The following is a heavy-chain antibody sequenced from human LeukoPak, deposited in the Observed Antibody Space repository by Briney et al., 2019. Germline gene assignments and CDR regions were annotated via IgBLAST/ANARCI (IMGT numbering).Heavy chain of an antibody. V-gene: IGHV1-18*01. Sequence: GASVTVSCRASGYTFTSYGISWVRQAPGLGLEWMGWISAYNGNTNYAQKLQGRVTMTTDTSTSTAYMELRSLRSDDTAVYYCARDAGVVVVPAAPILWGQGTLVTVSS. CDR2: ISAYNGNT. CDR1: GYTFTSYG. D-gene: IGHD2-2*01. J-gene: IGHJ4*02. CDR3: ARDAGVVVVPAAPIL.